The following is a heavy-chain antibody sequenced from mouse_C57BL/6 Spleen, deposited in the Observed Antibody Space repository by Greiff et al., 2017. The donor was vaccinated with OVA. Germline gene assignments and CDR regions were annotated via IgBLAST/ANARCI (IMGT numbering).Heavy chain of an antibody. Sequence: QVQLQQSGAELVRPGASVKLSCKASGYTFTDYYINWVKQRPGQGLEWIARIYPGSGNTYYNEKVKGKATLTAEKSSSTAYMQLSSLTSEDSAVYFCARLGNSNYDAMDYWGQGTSVTVSS. CDR1: GYTFTDYY. V-gene: IGHV1-76*01. J-gene: IGHJ4*01. D-gene: IGHD2-5*01. CDR3: ARLGNSNYDAMDY. CDR2: IYPGSGNT.